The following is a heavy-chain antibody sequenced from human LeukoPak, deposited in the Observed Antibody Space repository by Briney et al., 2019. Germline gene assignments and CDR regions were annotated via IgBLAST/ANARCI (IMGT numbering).Heavy chain of an antibody. Sequence: SETLSLTCTVSGGSISSGDYYWSWIRQPPGKGLEWFAYMYYSGSTYYNPSLKSRVTMSADTSKNQLSLKLSSVTAADTAVYYCARPYYYDSRIDPWGQGILVSASS. CDR3: ARPYYYDSRIDP. V-gene: IGHV4-30-4*01. D-gene: IGHD3-22*01. CDR1: GGSISSGDYY. J-gene: IGHJ5*02. CDR2: MYYSGST.